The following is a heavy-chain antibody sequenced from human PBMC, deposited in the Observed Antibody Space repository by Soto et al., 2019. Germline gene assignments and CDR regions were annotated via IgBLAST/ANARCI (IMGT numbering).Heavy chain of an antibody. J-gene: IGHJ6*02. CDR3: TTDPKLELHYYYYYGMDV. CDR1: GFTFSNAW. D-gene: IGHD1-7*01. V-gene: IGHV3-15*07. Sequence: EVQLVESVGGLVKPGGSLRLSCAASGFTFSNAWMNWVRQAPGKGLEWVGRIKSKTDGGTTDYAAPVKGRFTISRDDSKNTLYLQMNSLKTEDTAVYYCTTDPKLELHYYYYYGMDVWGQGTTVTVSS. CDR2: IKSKTDGGTT.